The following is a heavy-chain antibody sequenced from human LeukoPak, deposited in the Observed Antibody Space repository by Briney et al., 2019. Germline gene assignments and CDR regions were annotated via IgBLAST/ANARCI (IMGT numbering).Heavy chain of an antibody. Sequence: GGSLRLSCVASGFIFSTYGLHWVRQSPGRGLEWVAVIWYDGSQRYYADSVKGRFTISRDDSQNTIYLQMDSLRAEDTAVYYCATSSPRNYFDHWGQGTLVTVSS. V-gene: IGHV3-33*01. CDR3: ATSSPRNYFDH. CDR1: GFIFSTYG. D-gene: IGHD1-14*01. CDR2: IWYDGSQR. J-gene: IGHJ4*02.